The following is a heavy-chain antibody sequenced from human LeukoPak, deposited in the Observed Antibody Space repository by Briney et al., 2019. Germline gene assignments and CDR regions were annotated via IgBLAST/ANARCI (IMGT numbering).Heavy chain of an antibody. Sequence: SETLSLTCTVSGGSISSGSYYWTWIRQPAGTGLEWIGRIYTSGSTNHNPSLKSRVTISLDTSKNQFSLKLISVTAADTAVYFCARERTDTSMDYWGQGTPVTVSS. CDR3: ARERTDTSMDY. CDR1: GGSISSGSYY. D-gene: IGHD5-18*01. J-gene: IGHJ4*02. CDR2: IYTSGST. V-gene: IGHV4-61*02.